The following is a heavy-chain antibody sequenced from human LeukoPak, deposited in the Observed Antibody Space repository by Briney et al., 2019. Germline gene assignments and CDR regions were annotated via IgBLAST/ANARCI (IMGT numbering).Heavy chain of an antibody. V-gene: IGHV1-2*02. CDR3: ARDPSPTGAVAAYYFDY. Sequence: ASVKVSCKASGYTFTSYGISWVRQAPGQGLEWMGWINPNSGGTNYAQKFQGRVTMTRDTSISTAYMELSRLRSDDTAVYYCARDPSPTGAVAAYYFDYWGQGTLVTVSS. J-gene: IGHJ4*02. CDR1: GYTFTSYG. D-gene: IGHD6-19*01. CDR2: INPNSGGT.